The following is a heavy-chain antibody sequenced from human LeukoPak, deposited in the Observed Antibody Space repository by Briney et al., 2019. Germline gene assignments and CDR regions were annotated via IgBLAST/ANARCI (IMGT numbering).Heavy chain of an antibody. V-gene: IGHV1-69*04. J-gene: IGHJ4*02. CDR1: GVTFSSYA. D-gene: IGHD1-20*01. Sequence: ASVRVSCKASGVTFSSYAISWVRQAPGQGLEWMGRIIPILGIANYAQKFQGRVTITADKSTSTAYMELSSLRSEDTAVYYCARGGGRITGTTFDYWGQGTLVTVSS. CDR2: IIPILGIA. CDR3: ARGGGRITGTTFDY.